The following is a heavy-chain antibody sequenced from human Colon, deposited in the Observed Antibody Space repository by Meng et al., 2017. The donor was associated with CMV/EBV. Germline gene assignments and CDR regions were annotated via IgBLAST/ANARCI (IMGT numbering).Heavy chain of an antibody. J-gene: IGHJ5*02. Sequence: AASGFTLTDHYMDWVRLAPGKGVEWIGRIRNKANSETTEYAASVKGRFTISRDDSKNSVYLQMNSLKTEDTAVYYCARVWRGRWFAPWGQGTLVTVSS. CDR2: IRNKANSETT. CDR3: ARVWRGRWFAP. D-gene: IGHD2-21*01. CDR1: GFTLTDHY. V-gene: IGHV3-72*01.